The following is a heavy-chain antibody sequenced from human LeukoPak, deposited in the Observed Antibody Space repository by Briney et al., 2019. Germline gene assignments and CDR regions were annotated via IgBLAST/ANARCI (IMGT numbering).Heavy chain of an antibody. CDR1: GGTFSSYA. CDR3: ARYKVGELTGDY. Sequence: SVKVSCKASGGTFSSYAITWVRQAPGQGLEWMGRIIPILGIANYAQKFQGRVIMTRDTSTSTFYMELRSLRSEDTAVYYCARYKVGELTGDYWGQGTLVTVYS. J-gene: IGHJ4*02. V-gene: IGHV1-69*04. CDR2: IIPILGIA. D-gene: IGHD1-7*01.